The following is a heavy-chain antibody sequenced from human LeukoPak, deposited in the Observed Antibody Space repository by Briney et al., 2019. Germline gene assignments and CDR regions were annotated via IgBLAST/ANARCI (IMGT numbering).Heavy chain of an antibody. J-gene: IGHJ3*02. V-gene: IGHV1-18*01. Sequence: ASVTLSCTVSGYSFTSYGISWVRQAPGQGLEWMGWISAYNGNTKYAQMLQGRVTMTSYTSTTTAYMELRSLRSDETAVYYCARDWYCSGGSCYDTFDIWGQGTMVTVSS. CDR1: GYSFTSYG. CDR2: ISAYNGNT. CDR3: ARDWYCSGGSCYDTFDI. D-gene: IGHD2-15*01.